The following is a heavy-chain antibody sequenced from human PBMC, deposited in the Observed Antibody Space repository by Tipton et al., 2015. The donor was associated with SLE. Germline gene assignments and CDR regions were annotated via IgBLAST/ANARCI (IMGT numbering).Heavy chain of an antibody. D-gene: IGHD3-22*01. J-gene: IGHJ5*01. CDR2: VYYSGTT. CDR3: ARDSSGGYNWFDP. Sequence: TLSLTCTVSGGSISNYYWSWIRQSPGKGLEWIGYVYYSGTTNYNPSLKSRVTISVDTSKNQFSLKLSSVTAADTAVYYCARDSSGGYNWFDPWGLGTTVSVSS. CDR1: GGSISNYY. V-gene: IGHV4-59*01.